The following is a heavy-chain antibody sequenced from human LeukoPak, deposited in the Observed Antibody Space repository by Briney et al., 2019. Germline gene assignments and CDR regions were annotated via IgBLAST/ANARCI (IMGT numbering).Heavy chain of an antibody. CDR3: ARQEDHDYGDYYFDY. CDR1: GFTFSSYE. J-gene: IGHJ4*02. CDR2: ITHSGGTT. V-gene: IGHV3-48*03. Sequence: GGSLRLSCAASGFTFSSYEMSWVRQAPGKGLEWVSYITHSGGTTYYADSVKGRFTISRDNAKNSLYLQMNSLRAEDTAVYYCARQEDHDYGDYYFDYWGQGILVTVSS. D-gene: IGHD4-17*01.